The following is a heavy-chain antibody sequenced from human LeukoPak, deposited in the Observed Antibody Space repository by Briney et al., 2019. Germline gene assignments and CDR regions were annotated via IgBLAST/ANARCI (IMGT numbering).Heavy chain of an antibody. CDR3: ATRRGYGARWFDP. CDR2: IYYSGST. D-gene: IGHD4-17*01. J-gene: IGHJ5*02. V-gene: IGHV4-39*07. CDR1: AGSISSNDYY. Sequence: SETLSLTCTVSAGSISSNDYYWSWIRQPPGKGLEWIGFIYYSGSTNYNPSLESRVTISVDTSKNQFSLKLSSVTAADTAVYYCATRRGYGARWFDPWGQGTLVTVSS.